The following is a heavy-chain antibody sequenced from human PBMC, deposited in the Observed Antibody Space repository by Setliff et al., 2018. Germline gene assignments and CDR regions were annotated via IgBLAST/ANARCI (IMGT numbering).Heavy chain of an antibody. CDR2: INSDGSTT. CDR1: GFTFSNYW. J-gene: IGHJ6*02. Sequence: GGSLRLSCAASGFTFSNYWIHWVRQVPGRGLVWVSRINSDGSTTNYADSVKGRFTTSRENARNTLYLQLSNLRAEDTAVYYCARGGDGYNNGMDVWGQGTMVTVSS. D-gene: IGHD5-12*01. V-gene: IGHV3-74*01. CDR3: ARGGDGYNNGMDV.